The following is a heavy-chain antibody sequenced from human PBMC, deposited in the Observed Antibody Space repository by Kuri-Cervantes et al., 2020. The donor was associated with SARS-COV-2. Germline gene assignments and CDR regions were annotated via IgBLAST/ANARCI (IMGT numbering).Heavy chain of an antibody. CDR2: INPSGGST. J-gene: IGHJ4*02. D-gene: IGHD1-26*01. Sequence: ASVKVSCKASGYTFTSYYMHWVRQAPGQGLEWMGIINPSGGSTSYAQKFQGRVTMTRDTSTSTVYMEPSSLRSEDTAVYYCAREGVVGLVDYWGQGTLVTVSS. CDR3: AREGVVGLVDY. CDR1: GYTFTSYY. V-gene: IGHV1-46*01.